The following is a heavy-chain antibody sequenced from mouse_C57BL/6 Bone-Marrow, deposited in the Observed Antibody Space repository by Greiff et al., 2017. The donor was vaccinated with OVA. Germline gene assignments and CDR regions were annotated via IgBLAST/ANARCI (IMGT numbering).Heavy chain of an antibody. CDR1: GYTFTSYW. Sequence: QVHVKQPGAELVRPGSSVKLSCKASGYTFTSYWMHWVKQRPIQGLEWIGNIDPSDSETHYNQKFKDKATLTVDKSSSTAYMQLSSLTSEDSAVYYCAREDGYPTWFAYWGQGTLVTVSA. CDR3: AREDGYPTWFAY. D-gene: IGHD2-3*01. CDR2: IDPSDSET. J-gene: IGHJ3*01. V-gene: IGHV1-52*01.